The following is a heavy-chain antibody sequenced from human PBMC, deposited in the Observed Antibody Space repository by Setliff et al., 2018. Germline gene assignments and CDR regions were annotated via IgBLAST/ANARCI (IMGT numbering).Heavy chain of an antibody. CDR2: IYTSGST. Sequence: LSLTCSVSGGSISTYHWSWIRQPPEKGLEWIGYIYTSGSTNYNPSLKSRVTISVDTSKNQFSLKLSSVTAADTAVYYCARSRPDYYDSSGYYPYYYYYMDVWGKGTTVTVSS. J-gene: IGHJ6*03. D-gene: IGHD3-22*01. CDR3: ARSRPDYYDSSGYYPYYYYYMDV. CDR1: GGSISTYH. V-gene: IGHV4-4*08.